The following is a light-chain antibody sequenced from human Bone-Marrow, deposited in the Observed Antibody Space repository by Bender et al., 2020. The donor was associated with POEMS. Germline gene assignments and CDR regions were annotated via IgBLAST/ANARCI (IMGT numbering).Light chain of an antibody. CDR2: DVT. CDR3: QVWDSSSDHIV. V-gene: IGLV2-14*03. Sequence: QSVLTQPPSVSGTPGQRVTISCTGTSGDVGGYNYVSWYQHHPDKAPKLMIYDVTNRPSGVSDRFSGSNSGNTATLTISRVEAGDEADFYCQVWDSSSDHIVFGGGTKLTVL. J-gene: IGLJ2*01. CDR1: SGDVGGYNY.